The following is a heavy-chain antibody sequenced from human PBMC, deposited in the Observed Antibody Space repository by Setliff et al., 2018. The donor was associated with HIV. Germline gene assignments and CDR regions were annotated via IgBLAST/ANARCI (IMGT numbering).Heavy chain of an antibody. CDR3: ARATTKQWRPSPFDN. Sequence: GASEKVSCKASGYNFTSYDVNWVRQAPGQGLEWMGRSSVDSDNTNYAQKFQGRVTMTTDTSTSTAYLELRSLRSNDTAIYYCARATTKQWRPSPFDNWGQGTLVTVSS. J-gene: IGHJ4*02. CDR1: GYNFTSYD. V-gene: IGHV1-18*01. D-gene: IGHD6-19*01. CDR2: SSVDSDNT.